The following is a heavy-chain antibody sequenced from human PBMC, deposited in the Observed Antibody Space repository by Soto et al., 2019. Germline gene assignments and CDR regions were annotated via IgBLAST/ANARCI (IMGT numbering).Heavy chain of an antibody. CDR2: ISWNSGSI. Sequence: EVPLVESGGGLVQPGRSLRLSCAASGFTFDDYAMHWVRQAPGKGLEWVSGISWNSGSIGYADSVKGRFTISRDNAKNSLYLQMNSLRAEDTALYYCAITPGIAAADLRIAYFQHWGQGTLVTVSS. CDR1: GFTFDDYA. CDR3: AITPGIAAADLRIAYFQH. V-gene: IGHV3-9*01. D-gene: IGHD6-13*01. J-gene: IGHJ1*01.